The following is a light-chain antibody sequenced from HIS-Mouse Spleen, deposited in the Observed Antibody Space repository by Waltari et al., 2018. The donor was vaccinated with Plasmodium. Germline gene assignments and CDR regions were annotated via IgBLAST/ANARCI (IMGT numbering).Light chain of an antibody. CDR1: QSVSSN. Sequence: EIVMTQSPATLSVSPGERDTLSCRASQSVSSNLAWYQQKTGQAPRLLIYGASTRATGIPARFSGSGSGTEFTLTISSLQSEDFAVYYCQQYNNWSFTFGPGTKVDVK. CDR2: GAS. V-gene: IGKV3-15*01. CDR3: QQYNNWSFT. J-gene: IGKJ3*01.